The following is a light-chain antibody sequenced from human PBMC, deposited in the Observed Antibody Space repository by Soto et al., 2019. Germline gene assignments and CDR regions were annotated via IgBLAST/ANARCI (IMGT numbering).Light chain of an antibody. J-gene: IGKJ3*01. CDR3: QQYKSASFT. V-gene: IGKV1-27*01. CDR2: AAS. Sequence: DIQMTQSPSSLSAAVGDRVTITCRASQGIRNYLAWYQQKPGKVPKLLIYAASTLQSGVPSRFSGGGSGTDFTLTISSLQPEDVATYYCQQYKSASFTFGPGTRVDFQ. CDR1: QGIRNY.